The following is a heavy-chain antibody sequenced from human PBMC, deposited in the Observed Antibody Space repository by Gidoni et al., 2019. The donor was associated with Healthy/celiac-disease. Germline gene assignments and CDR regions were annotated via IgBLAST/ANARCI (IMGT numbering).Heavy chain of an antibody. Sequence: EVQLVESGGGLVKPGGSLRLSCAASGFTFSSYSMNWVRQAPGKGLEWVSSISSSSSYIYYADSVKGRFTISRDNAKNSLYLQMNSLRAEDTAVYYCARDLTTYDFWSELLIYYYYGMDVWGQGTTVTVSS. CDR1: GFTFSSYS. CDR2: ISSSSSYI. CDR3: ARDLTTYDFWSELLIYYYYGMDV. D-gene: IGHD3-3*01. J-gene: IGHJ6*02. V-gene: IGHV3-21*01.